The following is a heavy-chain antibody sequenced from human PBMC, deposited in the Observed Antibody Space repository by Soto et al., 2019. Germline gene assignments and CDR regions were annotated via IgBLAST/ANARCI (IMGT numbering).Heavy chain of an antibody. V-gene: IGHV1-2*02. CDR2: SNPNNGAT. Sequence: QVQLVQAGAEVKKPGASVKGSCKAPRYIFNAYIMHWARQAPGQGLEWMGRSNPNNGATCYGLSFQERVTMSRDTSISTAYMELCSLGADDMAVYYCASHDPGARFDPWGQGTLVIVSS. CDR1: RYIFNAYI. D-gene: IGHD1-1*01. CDR3: ASHDPGARFDP. J-gene: IGHJ5*02.